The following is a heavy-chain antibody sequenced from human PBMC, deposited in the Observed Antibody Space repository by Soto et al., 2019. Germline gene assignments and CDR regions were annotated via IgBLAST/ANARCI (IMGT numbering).Heavy chain of an antibody. D-gene: IGHD6-19*01. Sequence: GGSLRLSCAVSGFTFSSFGMRWVRQAPGKGLEWVAVISYDGSNKDYADSVKGRFTISRDNSKNTLYLQMNSLRVEDTAVYYCAKIRGAVAGRNYYYYGMDVWGQGTTVTVSS. CDR3: AKIRGAVAGRNYYYYGMDV. CDR1: GFTFSSFG. V-gene: IGHV3-30*18. J-gene: IGHJ6*02. CDR2: ISYDGSNK.